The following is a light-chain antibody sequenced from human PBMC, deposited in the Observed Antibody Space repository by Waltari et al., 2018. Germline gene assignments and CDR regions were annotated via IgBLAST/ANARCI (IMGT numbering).Light chain of an antibody. CDR1: QSLVHSDGNTY. Sequence: DVVMTKSPLSLPVTLGQPTSISCRSSQSLVHSDGNTYLNWFQQRPGQSPRRLIYKVSNRDSGVPDRFSGSGSGTDFTLKISRVDAEDVGVYYCMQGTHWPRTFGQGTKVQIK. J-gene: IGKJ1*01. CDR2: KVS. V-gene: IGKV2-30*02. CDR3: MQGTHWPRT.